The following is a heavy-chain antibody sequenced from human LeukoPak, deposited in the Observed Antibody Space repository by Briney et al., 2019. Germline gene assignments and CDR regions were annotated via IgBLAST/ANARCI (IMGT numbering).Heavy chain of an antibody. V-gene: IGHV3-21*01. CDR1: GFTFSSYS. CDR2: ISSSSSYI. CDR3: ARDTHYDYVWGSYRPFDY. J-gene: IGHJ4*02. Sequence: PGGSLRLSCAASGFTFSSYSMNWVRQAPGEGLEWVSSISSSSSYIYYADSVKGRFTISRDNAKNSLYQQMNSLRAEDTAVYYCARDTHYDYVWGSYRPFDYWGQGTLVTVSS. D-gene: IGHD3-16*02.